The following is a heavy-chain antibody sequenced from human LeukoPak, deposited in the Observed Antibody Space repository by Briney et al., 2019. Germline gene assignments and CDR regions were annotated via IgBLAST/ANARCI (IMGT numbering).Heavy chain of an antibody. D-gene: IGHD1-26*01. CDR3: VRDLYSGIYYYFDF. CDR1: GFAFSSYS. CDR2: ISSSTSYI. V-gene: IGHV3-21*01. Sequence: GGSLRLSCAASGFAFSSYSMNWVRQAPGKGLKWVSSISSSTSYIYYADSVKGRFTISRDNAKNSLYLQMNSLRAEDTALYYCVRDLYSGIYYYFDFWGQGALVTVSS. J-gene: IGHJ4*02.